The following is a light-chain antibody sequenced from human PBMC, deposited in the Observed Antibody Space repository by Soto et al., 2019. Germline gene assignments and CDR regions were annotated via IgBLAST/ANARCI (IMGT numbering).Light chain of an antibody. Sequence: DIQMTQSPTSVSASVGDRFTITCRASQDISSSLAWYQQKPGQALKLLIYAASSLQSGVQSRFSGSGSGTDLTLTISSLQPEEIATYYCQQANSFPLTFGGGTKVEIK. V-gene: IGKV1D-12*01. CDR1: QDISSS. J-gene: IGKJ4*01. CDR2: AAS. CDR3: QQANSFPLT.